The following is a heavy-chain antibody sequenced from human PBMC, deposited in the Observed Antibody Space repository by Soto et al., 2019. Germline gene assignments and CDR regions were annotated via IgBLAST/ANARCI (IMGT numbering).Heavy chain of an antibody. J-gene: IGHJ4*02. CDR1: GFTFNNYA. Sequence: GGSLRLSCAASGFTFNNYAMSWVRQAPGKGLEWVSGISSTGGGTYYADPVKGRFTISRDNSKNTLFLQMNNLRAGDTALYYCAKGHDIVVVPTVDYWGQGTRVTVSS. CDR3: AKGHDIVVVPTVDY. V-gene: IGHV3-23*01. CDR2: ISSTGGGT. D-gene: IGHD2-15*01.